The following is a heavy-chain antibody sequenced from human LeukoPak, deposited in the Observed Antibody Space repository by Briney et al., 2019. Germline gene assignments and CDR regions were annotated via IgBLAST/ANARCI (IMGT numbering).Heavy chain of an antibody. CDR3: ARATATMVRGVINYFDY. V-gene: IGHV4-39*01. D-gene: IGHD3-10*01. Sequence: SETLSLTCTVSGGSISTNNYYWGWIRQPPGKGLEWIGTIYYSGSTYYNPSLKSRVTRSVDTSKNQFSLKLSSVTAADTAVYYCARATATMVRGVINYFDYWGQGTLVTVSS. CDR2: IYYSGST. J-gene: IGHJ4*02. CDR1: GGSISTNNYY.